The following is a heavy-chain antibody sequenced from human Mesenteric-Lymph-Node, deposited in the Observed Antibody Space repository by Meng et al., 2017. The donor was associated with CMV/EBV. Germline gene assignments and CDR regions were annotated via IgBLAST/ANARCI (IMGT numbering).Heavy chain of an antibody. Sequence: GESLKISCAASGFTFSDYYLSWVRQAPGKGLEWVANIKQDVSEIYYVGSVKGRFTISRDNAKNSVYLQMNSLRAEDTAVYYCARMYCSTTTCYTDAFDIWGQGTMVTVSS. CDR1: GFTFSDYY. V-gene: IGHV3-7*01. CDR3: ARMYCSTTTCYTDAFDI. CDR2: IKQDVSEI. D-gene: IGHD2-2*02. J-gene: IGHJ3*02.